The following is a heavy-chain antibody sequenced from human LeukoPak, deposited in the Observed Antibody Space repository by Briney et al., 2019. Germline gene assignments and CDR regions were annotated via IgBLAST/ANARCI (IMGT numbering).Heavy chain of an antibody. J-gene: IGHJ3*02. CDR1: GFTFNDHA. CDR2: INWNSDNI. CDR3: ARASYYYDTTGLGAVDI. D-gene: IGHD3-22*01. V-gene: IGHV3-9*01. Sequence: GRSLRLSCAASGFTFNDHAMDWVRQAPGKGLEWVSGINWNSDNIGYADSVKGRFTISRDDAKNSLFLQMNSLRTEDTALYYCARASYYYDTTGLGAVDIWGQGTMVTVSS.